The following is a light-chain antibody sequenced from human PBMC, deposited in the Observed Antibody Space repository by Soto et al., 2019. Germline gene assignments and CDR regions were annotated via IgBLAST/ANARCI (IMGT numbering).Light chain of an antibody. V-gene: IGLV2-8*01. Sequence: VLTQPPSASGSPGQSVTISCTGTSSDVGGYNYVSWYQQHPGKAPKLMIYEVSKRPSGVPDRLSGSKSSNTASLTVSGLQVEDEADYYCASYTGSDTLVFGGGTQLTVL. CDR3: ASYTGSDTLV. J-gene: IGLJ2*01. CDR2: EVS. CDR1: SSDVGGYNY.